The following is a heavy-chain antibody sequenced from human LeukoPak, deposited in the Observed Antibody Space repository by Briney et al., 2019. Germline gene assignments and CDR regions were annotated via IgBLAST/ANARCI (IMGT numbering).Heavy chain of an antibody. Sequence: ETSETLSLTCTVSGGSISSYYWSWIRQPPGKGLEWIGYIYYSGSTNYNPSLKSRVTISVDTSKNQFSLKLSSVTAADTAVYYCAREMYYDFWSGYPYYYYMDVWGKGTTVTVSS. CDR1: GGSISSYY. CDR3: AREMYYDFWSGYPYYYYMDV. V-gene: IGHV4-59*12. J-gene: IGHJ6*03. CDR2: IYYSGST. D-gene: IGHD3-3*01.